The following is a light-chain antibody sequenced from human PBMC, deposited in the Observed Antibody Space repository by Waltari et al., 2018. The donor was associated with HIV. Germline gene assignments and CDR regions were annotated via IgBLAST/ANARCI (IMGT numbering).Light chain of an antibody. CDR3: ESYTSTSVWV. J-gene: IGLJ3*02. V-gene: IGLV2-14*03. CDR2: DVS. CDR1: SNDVGGYNY. Sequence: TISCTGSSNDVGGYNYVSWYQQHPGKAPRLMIYDVSTRPSGVSDRFSGSKSGDTASLTISGLQPEDEADYYCESYTSTSVWVFGGGTRLTVL.